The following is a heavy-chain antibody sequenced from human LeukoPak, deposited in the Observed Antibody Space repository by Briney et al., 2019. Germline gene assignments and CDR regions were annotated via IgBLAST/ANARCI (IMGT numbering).Heavy chain of an antibody. Sequence: SETLSLTCTISGGSISSISYYWGWIRQPPGKGLEWIGYIYYSGSTNYNPSLKSRVTISVDTSKNQFSLKLSSVTAADTAVYYCARGGTIAVAGHPLDYWGQGTLVTVSS. CDR1: GGSISSISYY. D-gene: IGHD6-19*01. V-gene: IGHV4-61*05. CDR3: ARGGTIAVAGHPLDY. J-gene: IGHJ4*02. CDR2: IYYSGST.